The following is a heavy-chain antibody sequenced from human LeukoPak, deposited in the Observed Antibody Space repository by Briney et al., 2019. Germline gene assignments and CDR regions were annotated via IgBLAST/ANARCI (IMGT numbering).Heavy chain of an antibody. CDR1: GFTFSSYW. Sequence: GGSLRLSCAASGFTFSSYWMSWVRQAPGKGLEWVANIKQDGSEKCYVDSVKGRFTISRDNAKNSLYLQMNSLRAEDTAVYYCARLREIPVFGVVTKSTSYFDYWGQGTLVTVSS. J-gene: IGHJ4*02. CDR3: ARLREIPVFGVVTKSTSYFDY. V-gene: IGHV3-7*01. CDR2: IKQDGSEK. D-gene: IGHD3-3*01.